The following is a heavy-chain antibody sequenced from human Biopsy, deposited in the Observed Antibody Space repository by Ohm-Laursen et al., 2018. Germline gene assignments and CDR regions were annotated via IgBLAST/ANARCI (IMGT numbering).Heavy chain of an antibody. Sequence: ASVKVSCKASGYTFTSYYMHWVRQAPGQGLEWMGVMTPIPTYAQKFQGRLTLTRDTSTSTVYMELSSLRSEDTAIYYCARRDSLDYWGQGTLVTVSS. V-gene: IGHV1-46*01. CDR1: GYTFTSYY. J-gene: IGHJ4*02. CDR3: ARRDSLDY. CDR2: MTPIP.